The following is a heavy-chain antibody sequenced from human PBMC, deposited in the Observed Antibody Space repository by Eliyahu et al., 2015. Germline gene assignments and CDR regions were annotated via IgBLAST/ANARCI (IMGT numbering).Heavy chain of an antibody. Sequence: QVQLVESGGGVVQPGRSLXLSVLPLDSPSLPSGMHWVRQAPGKGLEWVTFTSHDASLKTYADPVKGRFTIFRDNPKNTLYLQMNSLSPEDTAMYYCARDHNEGPXDSWGQGTLVIVSS. J-gene: IGHJ3*01. CDR2: TSHDASLK. V-gene: IGHV3-30*03. D-gene: IGHD5-24*01. CDR3: ARDHNEGPXDS. CDR1: DSPSLPSG.